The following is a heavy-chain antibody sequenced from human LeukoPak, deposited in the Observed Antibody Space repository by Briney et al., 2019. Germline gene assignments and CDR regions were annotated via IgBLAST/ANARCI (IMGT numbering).Heavy chain of an antibody. CDR2: IYYSGST. CDR3: AGAAWFGETDHYYYYMDV. Sequence: PSETLSLTCTVSGGSISSYYWSWIRQPPGKGLEWIGYIYYSGSTNYNPSLKSRVTISVDTSKNQFSLKLSSVTAADTAVYYCAGAAWFGETDHYYYYMDVWGKGTTVTVSS. V-gene: IGHV4-59*01. J-gene: IGHJ6*03. D-gene: IGHD3-10*01. CDR1: GGSISSYY.